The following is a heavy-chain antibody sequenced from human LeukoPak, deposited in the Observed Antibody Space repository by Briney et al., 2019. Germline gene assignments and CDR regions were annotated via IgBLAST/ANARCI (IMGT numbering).Heavy chain of an antibody. D-gene: IGHD5/OR15-5a*01. V-gene: IGHV3-23*01. Sequence: GGSLRLSCAASGFTFRIHAMSWVRQAPGKGLEWVSTIGSGDDLHYADSVKGRFTVSRDDPQNTLYLQMNSLRAENAAIYYCAKDATPGNSVYDHFDYWGQGTLVTVSS. J-gene: IGHJ4*02. CDR2: IGSGDDL. CDR3: AKDATPGNSVYDHFDY. CDR1: GFTFRIHA.